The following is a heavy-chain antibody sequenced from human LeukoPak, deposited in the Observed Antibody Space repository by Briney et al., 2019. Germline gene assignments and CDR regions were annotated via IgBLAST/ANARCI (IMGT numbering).Heavy chain of an antibody. Sequence: ASVKVSCKASGYTFTSYAMNWVRQAPGQGLEWMGWINTNTGNPTYAQGFTGRFVFSLDTSVSTAYLQISSLKAEDTAVCYCARGFYRDGYNHFDYWGQGTLVTVSS. CDR1: GYTFTSYA. J-gene: IGHJ4*02. CDR2: INTNTGNP. V-gene: IGHV7-4-1*02. CDR3: ARGFYRDGYNHFDY. D-gene: IGHD5-24*01.